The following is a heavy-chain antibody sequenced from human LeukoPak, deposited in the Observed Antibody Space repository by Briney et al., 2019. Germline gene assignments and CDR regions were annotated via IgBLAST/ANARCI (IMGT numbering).Heavy chain of an antibody. D-gene: IGHD2-15*01. J-gene: IGHJ4*02. V-gene: IGHV3-23*01. Sequence: GGSLRLSCAASGFTFSSYAMSWVRQAPGKGLEWVSAISGSGGSTYYADSVKGRFTISRDNSKNTLYLQMNSLRSEDTAVYYCAKSFLGYCSGGSCYFDYWGQGTLVTGSS. CDR1: GFTFSSYA. CDR2: ISGSGGST. CDR3: AKSFLGYCSGGSCYFDY.